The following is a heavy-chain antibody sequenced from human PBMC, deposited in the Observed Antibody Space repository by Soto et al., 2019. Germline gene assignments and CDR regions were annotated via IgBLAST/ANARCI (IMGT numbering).Heavy chain of an antibody. J-gene: IGHJ6*02. Sequence: QVQLVESGGGVVQPGRSLRLSCAASGITFSGYAMHWVRQAPGKGLEWVALISYDGSNKYYADSVKGRFTISRDTSKNTLYLPMNSLRAEDTAVYYCARDGGVKRYFDWASYGMDVWGQGTTVTVSS. CDR2: ISYDGSNK. CDR1: GITFSGYA. V-gene: IGHV3-30-3*01. CDR3: ARDGGVKRYFDWASYGMDV. D-gene: IGHD3-9*01.